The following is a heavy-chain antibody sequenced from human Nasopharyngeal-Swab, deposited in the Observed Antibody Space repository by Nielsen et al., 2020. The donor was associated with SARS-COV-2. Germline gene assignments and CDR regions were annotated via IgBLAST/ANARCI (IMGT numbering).Heavy chain of an antibody. CDR3: ASEITSRMDV. V-gene: IGHV3-21*01. CDR2: ISSSSSYI. CDR1: GFTFSSYS. Sequence: GESLKISCAASGFTFSSYSMNWVRQAPGKGLEWVSSISSSSSYIYYADSVKGRFIISRDNAKNSLYLQMNSLRAEDTAVYYCASEITSRMDVWGQGTTVTVSS. D-gene: IGHD3-16*01. J-gene: IGHJ6*02.